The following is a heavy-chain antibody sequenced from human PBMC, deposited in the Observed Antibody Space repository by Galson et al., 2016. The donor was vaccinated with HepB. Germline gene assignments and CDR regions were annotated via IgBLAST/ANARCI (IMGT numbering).Heavy chain of an antibody. CDR1: GFTFGDXX. J-gene: IGHJ4*02. CDR2: XTTTXTXS. D-gene: IGHD1-26*01. CDR3: AGVGEYSGSYSDY. V-gene: IGHV3-11*06. Sequence: SLRLSCAASGFTFGDXXMIXXXQAXXKGLXXVSXXTTTXTXSXXXDSVKGRFTISRDNAKKSLFLQMSSVRAEDTAGYYCAGVGEYSGSYSDYWGQGTLGTVSS.